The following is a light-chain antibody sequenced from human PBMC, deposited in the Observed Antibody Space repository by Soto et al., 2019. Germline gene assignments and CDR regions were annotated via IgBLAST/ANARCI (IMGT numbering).Light chain of an antibody. CDR3: QQYGISPWT. Sequence: EIVLTQSPGTLSLSPGERATLSCRASQSVINSYLAWYQHKAGQAPRLLIYGASSRATGIPDKFSGSGSGTDFTLTISRPEPEDFAVYYCQQYGISPWTFGQGTKVEIK. V-gene: IGKV3-20*01. CDR1: QSVINSY. CDR2: GAS. J-gene: IGKJ1*01.